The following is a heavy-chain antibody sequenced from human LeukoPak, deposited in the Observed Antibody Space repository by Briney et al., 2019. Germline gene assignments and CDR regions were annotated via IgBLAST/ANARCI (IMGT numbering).Heavy chain of an antibody. CDR2: IIPIFGTA. Sequence: SVKVSCKASGGTFSSYAISWVRQAPGQGLEWMGGIIPIFGTANYAQTFQGRVTITADESTSTAYMELSSLRSEDTAVYYCARLPPDYSRPRDYWGQGTLVTVSS. CDR3: ARLPPDYSRPRDY. V-gene: IGHV1-69*01. J-gene: IGHJ4*02. CDR1: GGTFSSYA. D-gene: IGHD4-11*01.